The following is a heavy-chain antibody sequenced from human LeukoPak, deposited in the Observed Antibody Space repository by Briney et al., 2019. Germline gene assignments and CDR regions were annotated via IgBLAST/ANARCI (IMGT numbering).Heavy chain of an antibody. CDR3: ARGGYSSGWPFFDY. D-gene: IGHD6-19*01. V-gene: IGHV3-74*01. Sequence: GGSQRLSCAASGFTFSNYWMHWVRQAPGKGLMWVSRINSDGSSTTYADSVKGRFTISRDNSKNTLYLQVNSLRAEDTAVYYCARGGYSSGWPFFDYWGQGTLVTVSS. J-gene: IGHJ4*02. CDR2: INSDGSST. CDR1: GFTFSNYW.